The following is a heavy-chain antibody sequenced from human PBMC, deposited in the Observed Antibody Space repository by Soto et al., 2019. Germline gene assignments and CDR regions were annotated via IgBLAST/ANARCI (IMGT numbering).Heavy chain of an antibody. J-gene: IGHJ4*02. CDR1: GFTFSSYA. Sequence: EVQLLESGGGLVQPGGSLRLSCAASGFTFSSYAMRWVRQAPVKGLEWVSAISGSGGSTYYADSVKGRFTISRDNSKNTLYLQMNSLRAEATAVYSCARRGSGSYYDYWGQGTLVTVSS. CDR2: ISGSGGST. CDR3: ARRGSGSYYDY. D-gene: IGHD1-26*01. V-gene: IGHV3-23*01.